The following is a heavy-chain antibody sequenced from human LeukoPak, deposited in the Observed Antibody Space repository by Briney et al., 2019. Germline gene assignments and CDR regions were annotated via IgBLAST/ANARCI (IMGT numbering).Heavy chain of an antibody. CDR3: ARDDWTS. J-gene: IGHJ4*02. CDR2: INGGGDNT. D-gene: IGHD2-21*01. CDR1: GFTFSSYW. Sequence: GGSLRLSCAASGFTFSSYWMSWVRQAPGKGLEWVSAINGGGDNTYYADSVKGRFTISRDNSNSTLLLYLNSLRAEDTAVYYCARDDWTSWGQGTLVTVSS. V-gene: IGHV3-23*01.